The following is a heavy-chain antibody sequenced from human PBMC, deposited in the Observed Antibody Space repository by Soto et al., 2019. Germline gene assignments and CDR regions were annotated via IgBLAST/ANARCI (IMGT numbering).Heavy chain of an antibody. J-gene: IGHJ3*02. CDR3: ARARSDSLNPFDAFDI. CDR1: GGSLSSGIHY. D-gene: IGHD3-22*01. V-gene: IGHV4-61*01. Sequence: PSESLSLACRVCGGSLSSGIHYWSWLRQPPGKGLEWIAYISYSGSPDYNPSLKSRVSISIDMSKNQISLKVRSVTAADTAVYYCARARSDSLNPFDAFDIWGQGTMVTVS. CDR2: ISYSGSP.